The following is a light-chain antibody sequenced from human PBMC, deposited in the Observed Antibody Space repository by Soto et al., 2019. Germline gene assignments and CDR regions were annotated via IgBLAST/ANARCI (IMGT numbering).Light chain of an antibody. CDR2: EVN. J-gene: IGLJ1*01. CDR1: SSDVGGYDY. Sequence: QSVLTQPASVSGSPGQSVTISCTGSSSDVGGYDYVSWYQQHPGKAPKLILYEVNNRPSGVSNHFSGSKSGNTASLIISGLQADVEADYYFSSYSTTSTVVFGSGTKLTVL. V-gene: IGLV2-14*01. CDR3: SSYSTTSTVV.